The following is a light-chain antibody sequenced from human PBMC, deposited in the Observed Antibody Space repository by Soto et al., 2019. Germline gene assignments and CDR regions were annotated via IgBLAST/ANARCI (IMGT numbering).Light chain of an antibody. CDR2: EGS. Sequence: QSVLTQPASVSGSPGQSITISCTGTSSDVGSYNLVSWYQQHPGKAPKLMIYEGSKRPSGVSNRFSGSKSGNTASLTISGLQAEDEADYYCSSYAGSSTCVFGGGTKVTVL. J-gene: IGLJ3*02. CDR3: SSYAGSSTCV. V-gene: IGLV2-23*01. CDR1: SSDVGSYNL.